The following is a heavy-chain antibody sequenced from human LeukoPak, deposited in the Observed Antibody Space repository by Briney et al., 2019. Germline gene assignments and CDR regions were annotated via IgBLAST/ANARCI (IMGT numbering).Heavy chain of an antibody. Sequence: PSETLSLTCTVSGGSISSYYWSWIRQPPGKGLEWIGYIYYSGSTNYNPSLKSRVIMSVDTSKNQFSLKLSSVTAADTAVYYCARAKYYDFWSGYSNIDAFDIWGQGTMVTVSS. CDR1: GGSISSYY. CDR3: ARAKYYDFWSGYSNIDAFDI. J-gene: IGHJ3*02. D-gene: IGHD3-3*01. V-gene: IGHV4-59*12. CDR2: IYYSGST.